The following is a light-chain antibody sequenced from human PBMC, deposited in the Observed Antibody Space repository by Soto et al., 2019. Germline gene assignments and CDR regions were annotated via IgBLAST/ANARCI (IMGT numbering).Light chain of an antibody. J-gene: IGLJ1*01. CDR2: DVS. CDR1: SSDVGGYNY. CDR3: SSYTTSNTRQIV. V-gene: IGLV2-14*03. Sequence: QSVLTQPASVSGFPGQTITISCTGKSSDVGGYNYVSWYQHHPGKAPKLIIYDVSNRPSGVSNRFSGSKSGNTASLTISGLQPEDEADYYCSSYTTSNTRQIVFGTGTKVTVL.